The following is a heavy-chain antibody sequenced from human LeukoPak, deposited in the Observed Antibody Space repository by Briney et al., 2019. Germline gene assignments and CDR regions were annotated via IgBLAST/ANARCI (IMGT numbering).Heavy chain of an antibody. J-gene: IGHJ4*02. CDR1: GYSLNELS. D-gene: IGHD2-21*01. V-gene: IGHV1-24*01. CDR3: ATDMVGYCGGVTCYSEAY. CDR2: FDPEAGKT. Sequence: ASVKVSCKVSGYSLNELSMHWVRQAPGKGLEWMGGFDPEAGKTVYAEKLGGRLTVTDDTTTDTAYMQLSSLRLEDTAVYYCATDMVGYCGGVTCYSEAYWGQGSLVTVSS.